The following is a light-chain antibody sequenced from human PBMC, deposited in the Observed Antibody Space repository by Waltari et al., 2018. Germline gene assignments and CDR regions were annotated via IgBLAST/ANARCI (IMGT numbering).Light chain of an antibody. J-gene: IGLJ3*02. CDR3: SSYTTSSTWV. CDR1: SSDIGHYNY. Sequence: QSALTQPASVSGSPGQSITIPCNGTSSDIGHYNYVSWYQQYPGKAPKLMIDNVSDRPSGISNRFSGSKSGNTASLTISGLQAEDEADYYCSSYTTSSTWVFGGGTKLTVL. CDR2: NVS. V-gene: IGLV2-14*03.